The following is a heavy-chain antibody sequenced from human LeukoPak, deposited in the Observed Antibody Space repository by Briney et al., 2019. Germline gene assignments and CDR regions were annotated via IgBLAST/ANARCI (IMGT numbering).Heavy chain of an antibody. CDR3: ARLARVVAATAYFDY. CDR1: GGSISSGGYS. D-gene: IGHD2-15*01. J-gene: IGHJ4*02. Sequence: PSETLSLTCAVSGGSISSGGYSWSWLRQPPGKGLEWIGYIYHSGSTYYNPSLKSRVTISVDRSKNQFSLKLSSVTAADTAVYYCARLARVVAATAYFDYWGQGTLVTVSS. V-gene: IGHV4-30-2*01. CDR2: IYHSGST.